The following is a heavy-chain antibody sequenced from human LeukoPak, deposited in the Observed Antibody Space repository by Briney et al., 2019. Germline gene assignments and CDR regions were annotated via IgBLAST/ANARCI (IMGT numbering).Heavy chain of an antibody. CDR3: ARTTMVRGTYYMDV. J-gene: IGHJ6*03. D-gene: IGHD3-10*01. Sequence: SETLSLTCTVSGDSISSGDYYWSWIRQPAGKGLEWIGRISSSGSTNYNPSLKSRVTISVDTSKNQFSLKLSSVTAADTAVYYCARTTMVRGTYYMDVWGKGTTVTISS. V-gene: IGHV4-61*02. CDR1: GDSISSGDYY. CDR2: ISSSGST.